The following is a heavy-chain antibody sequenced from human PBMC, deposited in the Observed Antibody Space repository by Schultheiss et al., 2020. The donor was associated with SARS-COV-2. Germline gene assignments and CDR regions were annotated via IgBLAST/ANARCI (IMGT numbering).Heavy chain of an antibody. CDR3: AGTAYYYDSSGYR. Sequence: GESLKISCKVSGYTLTELSMHWVRQAPGKGLEWMGGFDPEDGETIYAQKFQGRVTMTEDTSTDTAYMELSSLRSEDTAVYYCAGTAYYYDSSGYRWGRGTLVTVSS. J-gene: IGHJ2*01. CDR2: FDPEDGET. D-gene: IGHD3-22*01. CDR1: GYTLTELS. V-gene: IGHV1-24*01.